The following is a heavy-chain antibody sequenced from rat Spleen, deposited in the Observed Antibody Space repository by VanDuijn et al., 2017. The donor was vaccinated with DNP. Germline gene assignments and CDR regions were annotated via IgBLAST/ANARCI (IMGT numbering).Heavy chain of an antibody. CDR3: TRRWLYDGYYDY. V-gene: IGHV5-25*01. CDR2: IGTGGGNT. D-gene: IGHD1-12*03. CDR1: GFTFSNYG. J-gene: IGHJ2*01. Sequence: EVQLVESGGGLVQPGRSMKLSCAASGFTFSNYGMAWVRQTPTKGLEWVASIGTGGGNTYYRDSVKGRFTISRDNAKSTLYLQMNSLRSEDTATYYCTRRWLYDGYYDYWGQGVMVTVSS.